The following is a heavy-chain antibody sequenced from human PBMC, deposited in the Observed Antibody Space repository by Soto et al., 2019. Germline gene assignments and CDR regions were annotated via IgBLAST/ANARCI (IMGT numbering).Heavy chain of an antibody. V-gene: IGHV3-11*01. J-gene: IGHJ4*02. D-gene: IGHD3-16*01. CDR3: ATDLFAMGAFDC. CDR1: GFTFSDYY. Sequence: QVKLVESRGGLVKPGGSLRLSCAASGFTFSDYYMSWIRQAPGKGLEWISYISGSGGTIYYADSVKGRFTISRDNAKNSLHLQMNSLRAEDTAVYYCATDLFAMGAFDCWGQGTLVTVSS. CDR2: ISGSGGTI.